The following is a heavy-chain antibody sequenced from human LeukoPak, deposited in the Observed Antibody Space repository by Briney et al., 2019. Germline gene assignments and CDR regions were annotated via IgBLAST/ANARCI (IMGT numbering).Heavy chain of an antibody. CDR1: GYTFTSYA. V-gene: IGHV1-3*01. D-gene: IGHD3-10*01. CDR3: ASATDPITMVRGRATYYFDY. Sequence: ASVKVSCKASGYTFTSYAMHWVRQAPGQRLEWMGWINAGNGNTKYSQEFQGRVTMTRDTSISTAYMELSRLRSDDTAVYYCASATDPITMVRGRATYYFDYWGQGTLVTVSS. J-gene: IGHJ4*02. CDR2: INAGNGNT.